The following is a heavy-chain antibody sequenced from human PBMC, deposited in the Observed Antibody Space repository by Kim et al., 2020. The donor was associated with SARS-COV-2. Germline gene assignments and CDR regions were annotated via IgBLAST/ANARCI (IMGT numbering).Heavy chain of an antibody. J-gene: IGHJ4*02. CDR2: IGGGGGST. D-gene: IGHD5-18*01. Sequence: GGSLRLSCAASGFTLSSYAMTWVRQAPGKGLEWVSTIGGGGGSTFYADSLKGRFTTSRDNSMNTLYVQMKSMRAEDTAVYYCARGVRGYSLYYFDYCGQG. V-gene: IGHV3-23*01. CDR1: GFTLSSYA. CDR3: ARGVRGYSLYYFDY.